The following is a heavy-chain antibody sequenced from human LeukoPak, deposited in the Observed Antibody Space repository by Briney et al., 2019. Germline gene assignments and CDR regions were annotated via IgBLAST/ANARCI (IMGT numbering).Heavy chain of an antibody. D-gene: IGHD5-24*01. CDR1: GGSISSGDYY. J-gene: IGHJ4*02. CDR2: IYYSGST. CDR3: ARVQLRDGYNYYESR. V-gene: IGHV4-30-4*01. Sequence: PSETLSLTCTVSGGSISSGDYYWSWIRQPPGKGLEWIGYIYYSGSTYYNPSLKSRVTTSVDTSKNQFSLKLSSVTAADTAVYYCARVQLRDGYNYYESRWGQGTLVTVSS.